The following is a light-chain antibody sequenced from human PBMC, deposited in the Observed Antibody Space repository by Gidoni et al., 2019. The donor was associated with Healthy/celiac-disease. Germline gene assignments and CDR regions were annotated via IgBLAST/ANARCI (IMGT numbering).Light chain of an antibody. CDR1: SSDVGRYNL. CDR2: EGS. V-gene: IGLV2-23*01. Sequence: QSALTQPASVSGSPGQSITISCTGTSSDVGRYNLVSWYQQHPGKAPKLMIYEGSKRPSVVSNRFSGSKSGNTASLTISGLQAEDEADYYCFSYAGTLWVFGGGTKLTVL. CDR3: FSYAGTLWV. J-gene: IGLJ3*02.